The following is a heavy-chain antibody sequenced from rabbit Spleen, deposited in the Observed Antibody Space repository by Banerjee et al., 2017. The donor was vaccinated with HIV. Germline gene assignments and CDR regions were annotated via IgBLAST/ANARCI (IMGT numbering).Heavy chain of an antibody. V-gene: IGHV1S40*01. CDR3: ARDLDGVIGWNFGW. CDR2: IYSTIDYT. Sequence: QSLEESGGDLVKPGASLTLTCTASGLPFNSGNYMCWVRQAPGKGLEWIGYIYSTIDYTYYATWVNGRFTISRENTQNTVSLQMTSLTAADTATYFCARDLDGVIGWNFGWWGPGTLVTVS. J-gene: IGHJ4*01. D-gene: IGHD1-1*01. CDR1: GLPFNSGNY.